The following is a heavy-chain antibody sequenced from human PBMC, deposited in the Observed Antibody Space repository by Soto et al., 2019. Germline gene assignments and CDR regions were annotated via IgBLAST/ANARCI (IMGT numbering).Heavy chain of an antibody. V-gene: IGHV4-39*07. J-gene: IGHJ6*02. CDR3: ARTRGSAVYFYFYGLDV. CDR1: GGSINGNNYS. D-gene: IGHD3-10*01. CDR2: TYSSGGA. Sequence: LQESGPGLVKPSETLSLTCSISGGSINGNNYSWGWIRQPPGRGLEWIGNTYSSGGAYYDPSFKRRASISVDTSKSQGFLKLTSVTAADTAIYYCARTRGSAVYFYFYGLDVWGHGTTVTVSS.